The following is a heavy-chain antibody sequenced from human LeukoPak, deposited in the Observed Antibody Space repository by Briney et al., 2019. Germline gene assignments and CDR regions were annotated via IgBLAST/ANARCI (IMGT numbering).Heavy chain of an antibody. V-gene: IGHV3-9*01. Sequence: GGSLRLSCAASGFTFDDYAMHWVRQAPGKGLEWVSGISWNSGSIGYADSVKGRFTISRDNAKNSLYLQTNSLRAEDTALYYCAKDTGYSSGWYDYWGQGTLVTVSS. D-gene: IGHD6-19*01. CDR2: ISWNSGSI. CDR1: GFTFDDYA. CDR3: AKDTGYSSGWYDY. J-gene: IGHJ4*02.